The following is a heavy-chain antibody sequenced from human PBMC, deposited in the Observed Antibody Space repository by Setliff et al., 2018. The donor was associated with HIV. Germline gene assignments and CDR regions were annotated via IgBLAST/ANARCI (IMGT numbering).Heavy chain of an antibody. D-gene: IGHD4-4*01. CDR2: ISSSSSYM. J-gene: IGHJ6*02. V-gene: IGHV3-21*01. Sequence: GGSLRLSCAASGFTFSGYSMNWVRQAPGKGLEWVSCISSSSSYMYYADSVKGRFTISGDNAKNSVYLQMNSLRAEDTAIYYCARVAGRDGYSPPYYYYDYGMDVWGQGTTVTVSS. CDR3: ARVAGRDGYSPPYYYYDYGMDV. CDR1: GFTFSGYS.